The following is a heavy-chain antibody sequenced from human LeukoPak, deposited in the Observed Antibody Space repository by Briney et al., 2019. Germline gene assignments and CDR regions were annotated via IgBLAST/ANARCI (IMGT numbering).Heavy chain of an antibody. D-gene: IGHD1-26*01. CDR2: IKQDGSEK. CDR3: ARDQGGSYTPNFDY. J-gene: IGHJ4*02. Sequence: GGSLRLSCAASGFAFSSYWMSWVRQAPGKGLEWVANIKQDGSEKYYVDSVKGRFTISRDNAKNSLYLQMNSLRAEDTAVYYCARDQGGSYTPNFDYWGQGTLVTVSS. V-gene: IGHV3-7*01. CDR1: GFAFSSYW.